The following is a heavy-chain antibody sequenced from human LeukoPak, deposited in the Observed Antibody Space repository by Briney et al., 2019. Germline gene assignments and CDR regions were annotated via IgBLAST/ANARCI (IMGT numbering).Heavy chain of an antibody. CDR1: GFTFSSYS. CDR3: ANPERVATAGWYYFDY. CDR2: ISSSSSYI. Sequence: GGSLRLSCAASGFTFSSYSMNWVRQAPGKGLEWVSSISSSSSYIYYADSVKGRFTSSRDNAKNSLYLQMNSLRAEDTAGYYCANPERVATAGWYYFDYWGQGTLVTVSS. V-gene: IGHV3-21*01. J-gene: IGHJ4*02. D-gene: IGHD6-13*01.